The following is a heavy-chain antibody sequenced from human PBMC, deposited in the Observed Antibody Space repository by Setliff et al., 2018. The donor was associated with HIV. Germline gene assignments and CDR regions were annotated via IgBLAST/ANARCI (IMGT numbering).Heavy chain of an antibody. CDR2: IVPILNTG. CDR3: ARIPNHSSGFDY. D-gene: IGHD3-22*01. CDR1: GGTFRSHE. Sequence: SVKVSCKASGGTFRSHEISWVRQAPGQGLEWMGGIVPILNTGNYAPKFLGRVTITADESTTTDYMELSSLRSEDTAVYYCARIPNHSSGFDYWGQGTPVTVSS. J-gene: IGHJ4*02. V-gene: IGHV1-69*13.